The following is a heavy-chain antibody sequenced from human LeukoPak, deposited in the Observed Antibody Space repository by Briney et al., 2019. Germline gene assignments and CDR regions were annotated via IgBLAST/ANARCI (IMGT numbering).Heavy chain of an antibody. V-gene: IGHV3-48*03. CDR3: ARRLREWSHDAFGI. J-gene: IGHJ3*02. CDR2: ISSSGSTI. D-gene: IGHD3-3*01. CDR1: GFTFSSYE. Sequence: GGSLRLSCAASGFTFSSYEMNWVRQAPGKGLEWVSYISSSGSTIYYADSVKGRFTISRDNAKNSLYLQMNSLRAEDTALYYCARRLREWSHDAFGIWGQGTMVTVSS.